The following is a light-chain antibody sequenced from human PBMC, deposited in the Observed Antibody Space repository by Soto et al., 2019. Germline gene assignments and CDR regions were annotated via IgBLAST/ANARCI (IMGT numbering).Light chain of an antibody. CDR2: DVS. Sequence: QSALTQPASVSGSPGQSITISCTGTSSDVGGYNYVSWYQQHPGKAPKLMIYDVSNRPSGVSNRFSGSKSGNTAPLTISGLQAEDEADYYCRSYTSSSTLYVFGTGTKLTVL. V-gene: IGLV2-14*01. CDR1: SSDVGGYNY. J-gene: IGLJ1*01. CDR3: RSYTSSSTLYV.